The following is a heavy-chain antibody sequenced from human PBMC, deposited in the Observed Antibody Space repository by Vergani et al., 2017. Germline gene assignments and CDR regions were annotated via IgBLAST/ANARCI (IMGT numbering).Heavy chain of an antibody. Sequence: VQLLESGGGLVQPGGSLRLSCAASGFTFSSYGMHWVRQAPGKGLEWVAVISYDGSNKYYADSVKGRFTISRDNSKNTLYLQMNSLRAEDTAVYYCAKDQGVGYYGSGGNRAYYYYGMDVWGQGP. V-gene: IGHV3-30*18. CDR2: ISYDGSNK. D-gene: IGHD3-10*01. CDR1: GFTFSSYG. CDR3: AKDQGVGYYGSGGNRAYYYYGMDV. J-gene: IGHJ6*02.